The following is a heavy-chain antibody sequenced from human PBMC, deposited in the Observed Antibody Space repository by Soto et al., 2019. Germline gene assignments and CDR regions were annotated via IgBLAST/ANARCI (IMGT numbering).Heavy chain of an antibody. D-gene: IGHD2-15*01. V-gene: IGHV3-30-3*01. Sequence: QVQLVESGGGVVQPGRSLRLSCTASGFTFSNYTIHWVRQAPGRGLEWVAVMSYDESDEYYASSVKGRFTVSRDKSKNTLYLQMDSLRGEDTAVYYCARQDTALDYWGQGTLVTVSS. CDR1: GFTFSNYT. CDR2: MSYDESDE. CDR3: ARQDTALDY. J-gene: IGHJ4*02.